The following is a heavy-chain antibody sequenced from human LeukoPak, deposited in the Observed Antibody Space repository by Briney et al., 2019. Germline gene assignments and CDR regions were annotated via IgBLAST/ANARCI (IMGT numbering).Heavy chain of an antibody. CDR3: EVLTGGSFDY. Sequence: SQTLSLTCAVSGGSMSRGGYSWSWVRQPGGKGRASICYISHSGSTSYTPSLTSRVTISVDSSKNQFSLKLSSVTAADTSVYYCEVLTGGSFDYWGQGTLVTVSS. CDR2: ISHSGST. V-gene: IGHV4-30-2*01. CDR1: GGSMSRGGYS. D-gene: IGHD2-8*02. J-gene: IGHJ4*02.